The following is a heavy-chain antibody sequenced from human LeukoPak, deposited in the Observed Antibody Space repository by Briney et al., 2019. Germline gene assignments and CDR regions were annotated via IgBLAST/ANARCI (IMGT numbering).Heavy chain of an antibody. D-gene: IGHD3-9*01. Sequence: GGSLRLSCAASGFTLSTYWVHWVRHVPGEGLVWVSRVNPDGSVTNYADSVKGRFTISRDNAKNTVYLQMNSLRADDTAVCYCARDMTGYYDQWGQGTLVTVSS. CDR3: ARDMTGYYDQ. CDR1: GFTLSTYW. J-gene: IGHJ4*02. CDR2: VNPDGSVT. V-gene: IGHV3-74*01.